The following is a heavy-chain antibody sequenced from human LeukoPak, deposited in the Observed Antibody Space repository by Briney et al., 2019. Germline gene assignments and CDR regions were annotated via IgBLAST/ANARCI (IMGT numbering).Heavy chain of an antibody. CDR2: ISGSGGST. CDR3: AKSGLVRGVTPFHFDY. Sequence: GGSLRLSCAAFGFTFSSYAMGWVRQAPGKGLEWVSAISGSGGSTYYADSVKGRFTISRDNSKNTLYLQMNSLRAEDTAVYYCAKSGLVRGVTPFHFDYWGQGTLVTVSS. D-gene: IGHD3-10*01. CDR1: GFTFSSYA. V-gene: IGHV3-23*01. J-gene: IGHJ4*02.